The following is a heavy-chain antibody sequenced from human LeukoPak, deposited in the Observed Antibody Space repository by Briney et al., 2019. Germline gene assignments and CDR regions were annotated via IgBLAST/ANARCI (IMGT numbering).Heavy chain of an antibody. J-gene: IGHJ4*02. V-gene: IGHV1-18*04. CDR1: GYTFTGYY. CDR3: ARGSIVVVDY. CDR2: ISAYNGNT. D-gene: IGHD2-2*01. Sequence: GASVKVSCKASGYTFTGYYMHWVRQALGQGLEWMGWISAYNGNTNYAQKLQGRVTMTTDTSTSTAYMELRSLRSDDTAVYYCARGSIVVVDYWGQGTLVTVSS.